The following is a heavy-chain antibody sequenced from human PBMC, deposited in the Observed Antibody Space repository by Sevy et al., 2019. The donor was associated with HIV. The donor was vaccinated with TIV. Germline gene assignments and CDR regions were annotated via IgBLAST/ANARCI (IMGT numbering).Heavy chain of an antibody. J-gene: IGHJ4*02. D-gene: IGHD1-1*01. Sequence: GGSMRLSCTGSGFTFGDYAMSWVRQAPGKGLEWVAFLKHKAYGGTLDYAASVKGRFSISRDDSKSIAHLQMNDLKTEATAIYYCTRWNGAQSIFDYWGQGALVTVSS. CDR1: GFTFGDYA. CDR3: TRWNGAQSIFDY. CDR2: LKHKAYGGTL. V-gene: IGHV3-49*04.